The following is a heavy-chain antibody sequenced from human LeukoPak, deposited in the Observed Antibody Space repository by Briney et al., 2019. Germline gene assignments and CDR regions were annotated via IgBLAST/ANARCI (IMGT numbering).Heavy chain of an antibody. D-gene: IGHD6-13*01. CDR2: IIPIFGTA. Sequence: SVKVSCKASGGTFSSYAISWVRQAPRQGLEWMGGIIPIFGTANYAQKFQGRVTITTDESTSTAYMELSSLRSEDTAVYYCARSGVAAAGTPYFDYWGQGTLVTVSS. J-gene: IGHJ4*02. CDR1: GGTFSSYA. CDR3: ARSGVAAAGTPYFDY. V-gene: IGHV1-69*05.